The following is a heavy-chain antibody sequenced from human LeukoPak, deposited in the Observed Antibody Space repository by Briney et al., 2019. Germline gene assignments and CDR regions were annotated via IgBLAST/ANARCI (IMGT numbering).Heavy chain of an antibody. CDR1: GFTFSSYS. V-gene: IGHV3-21*01. J-gene: IGHJ6*02. D-gene: IGHD1-26*01. CDR2: ISSSSSYI. Sequence: GGSLRLSCAASGFTFSSYSMNWVRQAPGKGLEWVSSISSSSSYIYYADSVKGRFTISRDNAKNSLYPQMNSLRAEDTAVYYCARDAYFVGARNEVYYYGMDVWGQGTTVTVSS. CDR3: ARDAYFVGARNEVYYYGMDV.